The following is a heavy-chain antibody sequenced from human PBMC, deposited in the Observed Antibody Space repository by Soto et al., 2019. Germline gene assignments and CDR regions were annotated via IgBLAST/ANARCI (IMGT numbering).Heavy chain of an antibody. D-gene: IGHD3-3*01. CDR2: IIPIFGTA. Sequence: SVKVSCKASGGTFSSYAISWVRQAPGQGLEWMGGIIPIFGTANYAQKFQGRVTITADESTSTAYMELSSLRSEDTAVYYCARRAGGDFWSGQTNYFDYWGQGNLVTVSS. CDR3: ARRAGGDFWSGQTNYFDY. CDR1: GGTFSSYA. V-gene: IGHV1-69*13. J-gene: IGHJ4*02.